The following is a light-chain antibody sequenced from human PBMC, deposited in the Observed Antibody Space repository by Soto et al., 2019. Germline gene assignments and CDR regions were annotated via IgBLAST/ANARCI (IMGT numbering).Light chain of an antibody. Sequence: EIVMTQSPGTLSVSPGERATLSCRASQSVSSNLAWYQQKPGQAPRLLIYGVSTRATGIPARFSGSGSGTEFTLTISSLQSEDSAVYYCQQHNNWPPTFGGGTKVELK. CDR3: QQHNNWPPT. CDR1: QSVSSN. V-gene: IGKV3-15*01. J-gene: IGKJ4*01. CDR2: GVS.